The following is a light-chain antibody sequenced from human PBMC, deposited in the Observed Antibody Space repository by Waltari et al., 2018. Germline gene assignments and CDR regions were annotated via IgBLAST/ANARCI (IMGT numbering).Light chain of an antibody. CDR2: SNN. CDR1: SSNIGSNT. J-gene: IGLJ3*02. Sequence: QSVLTQPPSASGTPGQRVTISCSGSSSNIGSNTVYWYQQLPGTAPKLIIYSNNQRPSGVPDRFSGSKSGTSATLAISGLQSEDEADYYCAAWDDSLNGPVFGGGTKLTVL. V-gene: IGLV1-44*01. CDR3: AAWDDSLNGPV.